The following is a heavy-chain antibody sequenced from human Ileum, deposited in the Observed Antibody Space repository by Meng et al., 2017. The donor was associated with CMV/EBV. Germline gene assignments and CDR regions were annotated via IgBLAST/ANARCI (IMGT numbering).Heavy chain of an antibody. D-gene: IGHD3-9*01. Sequence: ASVKVSCKASGYTFTGYYMHWVRQAPGQGLEWMGWINPNSGGTNYAQKFQGRVTMTRDTSISTAYMELSRLRSDDTAVYYCARDKEFYDILTGFDPWSQGTLVTVSS. J-gene: IGHJ5*02. CDR2: INPNSGGT. V-gene: IGHV1-2*02. CDR1: GYTFTGYY. CDR3: ARDKEFYDILTGFDP.